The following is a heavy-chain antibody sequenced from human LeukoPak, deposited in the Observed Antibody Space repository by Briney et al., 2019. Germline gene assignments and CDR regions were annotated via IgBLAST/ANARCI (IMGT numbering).Heavy chain of an antibody. CDR2: ILDNGIT. CDR1: GFSVSSTY. CDR3: VRDKGVGRTERFDS. J-gene: IGHJ4*02. D-gene: IGHD1-26*01. Sequence: GGSLRLSCAVSGFSVSSTYITWVLQAPRKDLQWVSVILDNGITTYADSVKGRFSISRDNSKNTVYLQMNSLSVDDTAVYYCVRDKGVGRTERFDSWGPGTLVTVSS. V-gene: IGHV3-53*01.